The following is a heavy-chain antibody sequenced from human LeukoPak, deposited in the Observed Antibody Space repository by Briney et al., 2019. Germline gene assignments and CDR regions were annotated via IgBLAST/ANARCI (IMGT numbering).Heavy chain of an antibody. V-gene: IGHV3-53*01. CDR3: AREKRYYFDY. CDR2: IYSGGST. J-gene: IGHJ4*02. Sequence: QPGGSLRLSWAASGFTVSSNYMSWVRQAPGKGLEWVSVIYSGGSTYYADSVKGRFTISRDNSKNTLYLQMNSLRAEDTAVYYCAREKRYYFDYWGQGTLVTVSS. D-gene: IGHD6-25*01. CDR1: GFTVSSNY.